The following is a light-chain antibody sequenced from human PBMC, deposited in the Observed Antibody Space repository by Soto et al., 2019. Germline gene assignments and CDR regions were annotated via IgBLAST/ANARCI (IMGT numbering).Light chain of an antibody. V-gene: IGLV2-14*01. CDR3: SSYTTSYFDV. Sequence: QSALTQPASVSGSPGQSITISCTGSGRDIGAYNYVSWYQQHPGKAPKLIIYEVENRPSGVSNRFSASKSAFTASLTFSGLQAEDEADYYCSSYTTSYFDVFGPGTKVTVL. J-gene: IGLJ1*01. CDR1: GRDIGAYNY. CDR2: EVE.